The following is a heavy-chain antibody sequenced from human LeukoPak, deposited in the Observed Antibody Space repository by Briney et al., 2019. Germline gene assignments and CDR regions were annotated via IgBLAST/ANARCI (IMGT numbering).Heavy chain of an antibody. D-gene: IGHD6-25*01. CDR3: VRKAANSGAFDV. Sequence: SETLSLTCTVSGGSISPYYWSWFRRPPGKGREWIGYIFHNGNTNYNPSLKSRVTILVDRSKNQFSLKLSSVTAADTAVYYCVRKAANSGAFDVWALGTMVTVSS. CDR1: GGSISPYY. CDR2: IFHNGNT. J-gene: IGHJ3*01. V-gene: IGHV4-4*09.